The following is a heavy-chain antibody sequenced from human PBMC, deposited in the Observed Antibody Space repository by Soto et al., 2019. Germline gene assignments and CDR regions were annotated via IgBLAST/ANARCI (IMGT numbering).Heavy chain of an antibody. CDR2: FRDTGDKT. CDR3: AKGPDPGAFDI. J-gene: IGHJ3*02. CDR1: GFSFSSYA. V-gene: IGHV3-23*01. Sequence: EVQLLESGGGLVQPGGSLRLSCAASGFSFSSYAISWVRQAPGRGLEWVSTFRDTGDKTYYADSVKGRFTISRDISQNTLYLQMNGLTPDYTAIYYCAKGPDPGAFDIWGQGTMVTVSS. D-gene: IGHD3-10*01.